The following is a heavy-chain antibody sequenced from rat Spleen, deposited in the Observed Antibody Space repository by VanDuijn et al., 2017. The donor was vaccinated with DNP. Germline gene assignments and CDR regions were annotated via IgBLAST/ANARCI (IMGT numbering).Heavy chain of an antibody. V-gene: IGHV5S11*01. Sequence: EVQLVESGGDLVQPGRSLRLSCVASGFSFRDYDMAWVRQAPTKGLEWVACMSPTTRSSYYRDSVRGRFTVSRDDSTSTLYLQMDSLRSEETATYYCARVQLGYYALDAWGQGTSVTVSS. J-gene: IGHJ4*01. CDR1: GFSFRDYD. D-gene: IGHD5-1*01. CDR3: ARVQLGYYALDA. CDR2: MSPTTRSS.